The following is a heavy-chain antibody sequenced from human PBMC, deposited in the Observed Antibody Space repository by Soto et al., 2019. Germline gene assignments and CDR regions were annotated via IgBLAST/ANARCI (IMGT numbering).Heavy chain of an antibody. CDR1: GYSFTSYW. J-gene: IGHJ3*02. D-gene: IGHD5-12*01. CDR3: ARPGLYSGYSPNDAFDI. V-gene: IGHV5-10-1*01. CDR2: IDPSDSYT. Sequence: PGESLKISCKGSGYSFTSYWISWVRQMPGKGLEWMGRIDPSDSYTNYSPSFQGHVTISADKSISTAYLQWSSLKASDTAMYYCARPGLYSGYSPNDAFDIWGQGTMVTVSS.